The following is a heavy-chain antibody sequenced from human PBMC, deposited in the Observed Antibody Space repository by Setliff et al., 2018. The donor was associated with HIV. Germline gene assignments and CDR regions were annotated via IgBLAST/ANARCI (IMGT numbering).Heavy chain of an antibody. CDR2: ISGSGDSA. CDR3: AKNIAGVCYSGLDY. J-gene: IGHJ4*02. D-gene: IGHD2-15*01. V-gene: IGHV3-23*01. Sequence: LRLSCAASGFTFSSYSMNWVRQAPGKGLEWVSSISGSGDSAYYADSVKGRFTISRDNSKDTLYLQMDSLGAADTAVYYCAKNIAGVCYSGLDYWGQGALVTVSS. CDR1: GFTFSSYS.